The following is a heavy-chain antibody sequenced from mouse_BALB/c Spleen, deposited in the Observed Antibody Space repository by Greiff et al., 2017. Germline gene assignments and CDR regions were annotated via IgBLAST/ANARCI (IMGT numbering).Heavy chain of an antibody. CDR3: ARGDGYSSYWYFDV. D-gene: IGHD2-3*01. V-gene: IGHV1S29*02. J-gene: IGHJ1*01. CDR2: IYPYNGGT. Sequence: VQLKESGPELVKPGASVKISCKASGYTFTDYNMHWVKQSHGKSLEWIGYIYPYNGGTGYNQKFKSKATLTVDNSSSTAYMELRSLTSEDSAVYYCARGDGYSSYWYFDVWGAGTTVTVSS. CDR1: GYTFTDYN.